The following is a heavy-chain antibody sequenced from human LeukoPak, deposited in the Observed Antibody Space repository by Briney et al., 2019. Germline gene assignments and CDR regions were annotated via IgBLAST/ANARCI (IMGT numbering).Heavy chain of an antibody. J-gene: IGHJ4*02. V-gene: IGHV4-34*01. D-gene: IGHD3-3*01. CDR3: ARGRTRTGLFTLEWTRSRPFDY. CDR1: GGSFSGYY. CDR2: INHSGST. Sequence: SETLSLTCAVYGGSFSGYYWSWIRQPPGKGLEWIGEINHSGSTNYNPSLKSRVTISVDTSKNQFSLKLSSVTAADTAVYYCARGRTRTGLFTLEWTRSRPFDYWGQGTLVTVSS.